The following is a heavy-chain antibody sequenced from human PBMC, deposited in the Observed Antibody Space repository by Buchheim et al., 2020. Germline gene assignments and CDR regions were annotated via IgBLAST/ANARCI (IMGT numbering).Heavy chain of an antibody. Sequence: QLQLQESGPGLVKPSETLSLTCTVSGGSISSSSYYWGWIRQPPGKGLEWIGSIYYSGSTYYSPSLKSRVTISVDTSKNQFSLKLSSVTAADTAVYYCARGGYCSGGSCHHTNYNWFDPWGQGTL. CDR2: IYYSGST. CDR1: GGSISSSSYY. CDR3: ARGGYCSGGSCHHTNYNWFDP. D-gene: IGHD2-15*01. V-gene: IGHV4-39*07. J-gene: IGHJ5*02.